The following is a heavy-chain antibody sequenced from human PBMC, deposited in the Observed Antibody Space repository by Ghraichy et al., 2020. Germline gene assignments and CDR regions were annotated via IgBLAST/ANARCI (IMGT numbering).Heavy chain of an antibody. CDR3: ARCARSGWVGEAFDI. Sequence: SCEASGFTFSDHYMTWIRQAPGKGLEWVSFISSSTSAMYYADSVKGRFTISRDNAKNSLYLQMNSLRADDTAVYYCARCARSGWVGEAFDIWGQGTMVTVSS. D-gene: IGHD6-19*01. CDR1: GFTFSDHY. CDR2: ISSSTSAM. V-gene: IGHV3-11*01. J-gene: IGHJ3*02.